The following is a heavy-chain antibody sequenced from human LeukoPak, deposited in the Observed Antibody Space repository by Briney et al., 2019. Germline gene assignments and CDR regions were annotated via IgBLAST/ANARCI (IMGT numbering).Heavy chain of an antibody. J-gene: IGHJ4*02. D-gene: IGHD1-1*01. V-gene: IGHV4-34*01. CDR3: ARKSYNWKFDY. CDR1: GGSFSGYY. CDR2: INHSGRT. Sequence: SETLSLTCAVYGGSFSGYYWSWIRQPPGKGREWIGEINHSGRTNYNPSLKSRVTISVDTSKNQFSLKLSSVTAADTAVYYCARKSYNWKFDYWGQGTLVTVSS.